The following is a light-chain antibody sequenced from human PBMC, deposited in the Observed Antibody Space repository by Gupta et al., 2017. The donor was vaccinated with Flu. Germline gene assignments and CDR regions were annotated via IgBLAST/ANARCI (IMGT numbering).Light chain of an antibody. J-gene: IGKJ4*01. CDR2: GAS. Sequence: EVVLTQSPGTLSLSPGERATLSCRASQSISSTYLAWYQQRPGQAPRLLIYGASTRATGVSDRFSGSGSGTDFTLTISRLEPEDFAVYFCQQDSSSPLTFGGGTKVEIK. V-gene: IGKV3-20*01. CDR1: QSISSTY. CDR3: QQDSSSPLT.